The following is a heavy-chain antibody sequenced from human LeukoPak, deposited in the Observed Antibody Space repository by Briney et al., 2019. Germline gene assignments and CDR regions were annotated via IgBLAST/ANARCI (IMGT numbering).Heavy chain of an antibody. CDR1: GGSISSYY. V-gene: IGHV4-59*01. Sequence: PSETLSLACTVSGGSISSYYWRWIRQPPGKGLEWIGYIYYSGSNNYNPSLKSRVTISVDTSKNQFSLKLSSATAADTAVYYCARYNSYGYPYYFDYWGQGTLVTVSS. CDR2: IYYSGSN. J-gene: IGHJ4*02. D-gene: IGHD5-18*01. CDR3: ARYNSYGYPYYFDY.